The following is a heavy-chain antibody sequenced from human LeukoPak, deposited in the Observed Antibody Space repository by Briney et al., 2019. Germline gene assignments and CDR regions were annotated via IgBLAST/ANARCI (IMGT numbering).Heavy chain of an antibody. Sequence: ASVKVSCKASGGTFSSYAISWVRQAPGQGLEWMGGIIPIFGTANYAQKFQGRVTITADESTSTAYMELSSLRSEDTAVYYCARPSRWGYDSSGYYYEYYFDYWGQGTLVTVSS. CDR2: IIPIFGTA. D-gene: IGHD3-22*01. CDR3: ARPSRWGYDSSGYYYEYYFDY. V-gene: IGHV1-69*13. CDR1: GGTFSSYA. J-gene: IGHJ4*02.